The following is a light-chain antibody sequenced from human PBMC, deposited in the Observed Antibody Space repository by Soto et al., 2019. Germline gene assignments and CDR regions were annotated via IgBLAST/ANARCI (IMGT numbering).Light chain of an antibody. CDR1: SSNIGAGYD. J-gene: IGLJ1*01. V-gene: IGLV1-40*01. Sequence: QAVVTQPPSVSGAPRQRVTISCTGSSSNIGAGYDVHWYQRLPGTAPKVLIYGNNNRPSGVPDRFSGSKSGTSASLAITGLQAEDEADYYCQSYDSSLSGSYVFGTGTKVTVL. CDR2: GNN. CDR3: QSYDSSLSGSYV.